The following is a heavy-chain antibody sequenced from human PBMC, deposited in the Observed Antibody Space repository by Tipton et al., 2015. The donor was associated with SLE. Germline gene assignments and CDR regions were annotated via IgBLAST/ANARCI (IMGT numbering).Heavy chain of an antibody. V-gene: IGHV4-31*03. CDR3: ARVGRHDLFDY. Sequence: TLSLTCTVSGGSMSSGGYYWSWTRQHPGKGLEWIGNIFYSGSTSTYYSPSLRSRVTISVDTSKNQFSLKLSSVTAADTAVYYCARVGRHDLFDYWGQGTLVTVSS. CDR1: GGSMSSGGYY. D-gene: IGHD1-1*01. CDR2: IFYSGSTST. J-gene: IGHJ4*02.